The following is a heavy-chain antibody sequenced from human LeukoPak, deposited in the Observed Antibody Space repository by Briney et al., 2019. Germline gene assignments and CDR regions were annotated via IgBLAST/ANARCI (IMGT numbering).Heavy chain of an antibody. CDR1: GFTFSSYS. J-gene: IGHJ4*02. D-gene: IGHD3-10*01. V-gene: IGHV3-48*01. Sequence: SGGSLRLSCAASGFTFSSYSMNWVRQAPGKGLEWVSYISSSSSTIYYADSVKGRFTISRDNSKNTLYLQMNSLRAEDTAVYYCAKDHYGFDYWGQGTLVTVSS. CDR2: ISSSSSTI. CDR3: AKDHYGFDY.